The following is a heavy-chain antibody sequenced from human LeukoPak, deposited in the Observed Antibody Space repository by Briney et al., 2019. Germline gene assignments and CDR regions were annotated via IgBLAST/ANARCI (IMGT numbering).Heavy chain of an antibody. D-gene: IGHD2-15*01. J-gene: IGHJ4*02. Sequence: GGSLRLSCAASGFTFSSYEMNWVRQAPGKGLEWVSVICGSGDTTYYADSVKGRFTISRDDSKNTLYLQMNSLRAEDTAVYYCAKGSGGSCYSSSDYWGQGTLVTVSS. CDR3: AKGSGGSCYSSSDY. V-gene: IGHV3-23*01. CDR2: ICGSGDTT. CDR1: GFTFSSYE.